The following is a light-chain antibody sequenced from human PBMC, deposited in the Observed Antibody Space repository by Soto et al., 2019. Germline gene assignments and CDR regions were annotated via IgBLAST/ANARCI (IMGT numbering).Light chain of an antibody. CDR2: AAS. CDR1: QDIRNF. J-gene: IGKJ3*01. V-gene: IGKV1-27*01. Sequence: DIQMTQSPTSLSASVGDRVTITCRASQDIRNFVAWYQQKPGKAPKLLIYAASTLQSGVPSRFSDSGSGTDFTLTINSLQPEDVATYSCQKYSSVPVFGPGTKVAIK. CDR3: QKYSSVPV.